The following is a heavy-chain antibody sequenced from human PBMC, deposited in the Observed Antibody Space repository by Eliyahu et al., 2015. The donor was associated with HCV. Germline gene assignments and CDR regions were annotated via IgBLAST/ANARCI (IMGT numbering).Heavy chain of an antibody. CDR3: AKADSGSYSIDY. CDR1: GFRFSTYT. CDR2: ISVSGDST. Sequence: EVQLLESGGGLVQPGGSLRLSCAGSGFRFSTYTIIWVRQAPGKGLEWVSFISVSGDSTNYADSVRGRFTISRDNSKNTLFLQMNSLRAEDTAMYYCAKADSGSYSIDYWGQGTLVTVSS. J-gene: IGHJ4*02. V-gene: IGHV3-23*01. D-gene: IGHD1-26*01.